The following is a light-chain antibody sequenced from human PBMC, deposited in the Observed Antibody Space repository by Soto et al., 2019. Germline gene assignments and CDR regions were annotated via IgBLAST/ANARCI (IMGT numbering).Light chain of an antibody. Sequence: EIVLTQSPATLSLSPGERATLSCRASQSVRTYLAWYQQKPGQAPRLLIYDASTRATGIPARFSGSGSGTDFTLTISRLEPEDFAVYYCQQYGSSSITFGQGTRLEIK. J-gene: IGKJ5*01. CDR1: QSVRTY. V-gene: IGKV3-20*01. CDR3: QQYGSSSIT. CDR2: DAS.